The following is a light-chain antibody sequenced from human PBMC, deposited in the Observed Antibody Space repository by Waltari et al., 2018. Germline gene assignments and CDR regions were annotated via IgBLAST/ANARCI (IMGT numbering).Light chain of an antibody. CDR3: HQYDNWPPYT. CDR1: QSVSRN. J-gene: IGKJ2*01. CDR2: GAS. Sequence: EIVMTQSPATLSVSPGVRATLSCRASQSVSRNVAWYQQKPGQAPRLLIFGASTMASGIPDRFSGNGSGTVFTLTSSSLQSEDFAFYYCHQYDNWPPYTFGQWTKLEIK. V-gene: IGKV3-15*01.